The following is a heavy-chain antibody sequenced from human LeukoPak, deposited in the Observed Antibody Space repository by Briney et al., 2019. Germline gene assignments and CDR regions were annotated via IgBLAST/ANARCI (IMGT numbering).Heavy chain of an antibody. CDR3: ARGYCGGVCYSSFDY. J-gene: IGHJ4*02. CDR2: ISSSGSTI. Sequence: GGSLRLSCAASGFTFSDYYMSWIRQAPGKRLEWVSYISSSGSTIYYADSVKGRFTISRDNAKNSLYLQMNSLRAEDTAVYYCARGYCGGVCYSSFDYWGQGTLVTVSS. V-gene: IGHV3-11*01. CDR1: GFTFSDYY. D-gene: IGHD2-21*02.